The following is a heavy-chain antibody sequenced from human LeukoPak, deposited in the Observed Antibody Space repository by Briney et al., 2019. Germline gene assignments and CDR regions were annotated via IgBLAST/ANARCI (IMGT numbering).Heavy chain of an antibody. CDR3: ASNLPYSSGWYLPVPY. Sequence: MASETLSLTCTVSGGSISSSSYYWGWIRQPPGKGLEWIGSIYYSGSTYYNPSLKSRVTISVDTSKNQFSLKLSSVTAADTAVYYCASNLPYSSGWYLPVPYWGQGTLVTVSS. CDR1: GGSISSSSYY. J-gene: IGHJ4*02. D-gene: IGHD6-19*01. CDR2: IYYSGST. V-gene: IGHV4-39*01.